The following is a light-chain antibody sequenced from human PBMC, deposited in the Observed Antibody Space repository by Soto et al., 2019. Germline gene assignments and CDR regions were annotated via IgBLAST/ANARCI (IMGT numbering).Light chain of an antibody. CDR3: CSYAGSYSFV. J-gene: IGLJ1*01. CDR1: SSDVGGYNY. V-gene: IGLV2-11*01. CDR2: DVS. Sequence: QSALTQPRSVSGSPGQSVTISCTGTSSDVGGYNYVSWYQQHPGKAPKLMIYDVSKRPSGVPDRFSGSKSDNTASLIISGLQAEHEADYYCCSYAGSYSFVFGTGTKVTVL.